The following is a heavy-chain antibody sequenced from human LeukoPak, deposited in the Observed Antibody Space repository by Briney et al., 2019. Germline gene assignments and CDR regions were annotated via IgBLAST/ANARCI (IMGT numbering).Heavy chain of an antibody. V-gene: IGHV3-23*01. CDR2: ISGSGGST. CDR1: GFTFSSYA. CDR3: AKEGRYCSSTSCSEPFDY. D-gene: IGHD2-2*01. Sequence: PGGSLSLSCAASGFTFSSYAMSWVRQAPGKGLEWVSAISGSGGSTYYADSVKGRFTISRDNSKNTLYLQMNSLRAEDTAVYYCAKEGRYCSSTSCSEPFDYWGQGTLVTVSS. J-gene: IGHJ4*02.